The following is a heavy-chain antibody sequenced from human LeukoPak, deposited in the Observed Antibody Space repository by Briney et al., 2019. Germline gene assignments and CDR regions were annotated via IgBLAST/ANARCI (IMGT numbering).Heavy chain of an antibody. Sequence: SETLSLTCTVSGGSISSYYWSWIRQPPGKGLEWIGYTYYSGSTNYNPSLKSRVTISVDTSKNQFSLKLSSVTAADTAVYYCARGGSSWFYYFDYWGQGTLVTVSS. CDR1: GGSISSYY. J-gene: IGHJ4*02. CDR3: ARGGSSWFYYFDY. D-gene: IGHD6-13*01. V-gene: IGHV4-59*01. CDR2: TYYSGST.